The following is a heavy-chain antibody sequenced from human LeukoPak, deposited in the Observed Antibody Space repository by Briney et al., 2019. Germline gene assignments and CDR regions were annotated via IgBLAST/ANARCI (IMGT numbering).Heavy chain of an antibody. Sequence: KPSETLSLTRTLSGVSISNHYSSWIRQPPGKGLECIRYIYDAGNTNYNPSLKSRVTISEDISKNQVSLRLTSVNAADTAVYYCVRHSRVVGFDYWGQGNLVTVSS. CDR1: GVSISNHY. V-gene: IGHV4-59*08. CDR2: IYDAGNT. CDR3: VRHSRVVGFDY. J-gene: IGHJ4*02. D-gene: IGHD2-15*01.